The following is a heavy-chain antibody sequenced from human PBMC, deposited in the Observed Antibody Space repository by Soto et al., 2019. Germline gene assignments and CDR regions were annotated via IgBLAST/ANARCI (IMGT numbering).Heavy chain of an antibody. CDR1: GGTFADFI. CDR3: ARTGTYSSSLSQYSGMAV. Sequence: QVQLVQSGAEVKEPGSSVKVSCKASGGTFADFIMNWVRQTPGQGLEWMGGIVPMFGTATYAEKFKGRVTISATGSTSTAYMELTSLRSEDTAVYYCARTGTYSSSLSQYSGMAVWGQGTTVTVS. D-gene: IGHD6-6*01. J-gene: IGHJ6*02. CDR2: IVPMFGTA. V-gene: IGHV1-69*01.